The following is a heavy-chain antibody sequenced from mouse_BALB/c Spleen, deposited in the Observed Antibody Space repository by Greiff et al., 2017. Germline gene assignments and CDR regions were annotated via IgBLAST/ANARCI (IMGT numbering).Heavy chain of an antibody. V-gene: IGHV1-7*01. CDR3: ARSSYDYFFAY. D-gene: IGHD2-4*01. Sequence: QVQLKQSGAELAKPGASVKMSCKASGYTFTSYWMHWVKQRPGQGLEWIGYINPSTGYTEYNQKFKDKATLTADKSSSTAYMQLSSLTSEDSAVYYCARSSYDYFFAYWGQGTLVTVSA. CDR1: GYTFTSYW. CDR2: INPSTGYT. J-gene: IGHJ3*01.